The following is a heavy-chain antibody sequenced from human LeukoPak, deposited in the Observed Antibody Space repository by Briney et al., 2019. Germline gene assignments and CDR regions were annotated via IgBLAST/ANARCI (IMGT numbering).Heavy chain of an antibody. CDR2: ISYDGSNK. D-gene: IGHD1-26*01. V-gene: IGHV3-30*04. Sequence: GGSLRLSCAASGFTFNSYAIHWVRQAPGKGLEWVAVISYDGSNKYLAGSVKGRFTISRDNSKNTLYLQMNSLRVEDTAVYYCARGGREIYYYYYGMDVWGQGTTVTVS. J-gene: IGHJ6*02. CDR1: GFTFNSYA. CDR3: ARGGREIYYYYYGMDV.